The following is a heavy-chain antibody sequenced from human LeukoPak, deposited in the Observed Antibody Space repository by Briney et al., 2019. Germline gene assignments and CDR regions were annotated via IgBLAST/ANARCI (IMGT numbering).Heavy chain of an antibody. V-gene: IGHV4-39*07. D-gene: IGHD2/OR15-2a*01. CDR2: IYYSGST. CDR1: GGSISSSSYY. J-gene: IGHJ6*02. Sequence: SETLSLTCTVSGGSISSSSYYWGWIRQPPGKGLEWIGSIYYSGSTYYNPSLKSRVTISVDTSKNQFSLKLSSVTAADTAVYYCARDSTHYYGMDVWGQGTTVTVSS. CDR3: ARDSTHYYGMDV.